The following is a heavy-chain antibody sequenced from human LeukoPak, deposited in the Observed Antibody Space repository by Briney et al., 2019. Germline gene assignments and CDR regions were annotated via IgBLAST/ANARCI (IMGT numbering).Heavy chain of an antibody. D-gene: IGHD4-17*01. V-gene: IGHV1-69*04. Sequence: SVKVSCKASGGTFSSYAISWVRQAPGQVLVWMGRITPILGIANYAQKFQGRVTITADKSTSTAYMELSSLRSEDTAVYYCASMTTVTTRSNHHYYNGMDVWGQGTTVTVSS. J-gene: IGHJ6*02. CDR3: ASMTTVTTRSNHHYYNGMDV. CDR2: ITPILGIA. CDR1: GGTFSSYA.